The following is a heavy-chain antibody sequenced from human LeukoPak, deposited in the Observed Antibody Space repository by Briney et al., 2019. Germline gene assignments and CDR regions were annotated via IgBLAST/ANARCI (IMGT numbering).Heavy chain of an antibody. Sequence: SVKVSCKASGGTFSSYAISWVRQAPGQGLEWMGGIIPIFGTANYAQKFQGRVTITADESTGTAYMELSSLRSEDTAVYYCWGGGWKKPFDYWGQGTLVTVSS. V-gene: IGHV1-69*13. J-gene: IGHJ4*02. CDR3: WGGGWKKPFDY. D-gene: IGHD2-21*01. CDR2: IIPIFGTA. CDR1: GGTFSSYA.